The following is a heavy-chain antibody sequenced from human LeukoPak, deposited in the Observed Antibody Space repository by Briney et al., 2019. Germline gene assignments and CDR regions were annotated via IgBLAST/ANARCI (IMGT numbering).Heavy chain of an antibody. CDR3: ARGTEDLQPRTYSFPY. CDR2: VYNSGST. Sequence: PSETLSLTCTVSGGSISSSSYYWGWIRQPSGKGLEWIGYVYNSGSTNYNPSLKSRVSISVDTSKNQFSLKLDSVTAADTAVYYCARGTEDLQPRTYSFPYWGQGTLVTVSS. V-gene: IGHV4-61*05. J-gene: IGHJ4*02. D-gene: IGHD1-1*01. CDR1: GGSISSSSYY.